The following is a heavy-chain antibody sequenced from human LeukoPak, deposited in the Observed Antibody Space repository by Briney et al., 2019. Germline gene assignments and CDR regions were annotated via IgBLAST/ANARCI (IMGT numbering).Heavy chain of an antibody. CDR3: AKTYLVVPAAIHFDY. J-gene: IGHJ4*02. D-gene: IGHD2-2*02. CDR2: ISGSGGST. V-gene: IGHV3-23*01. Sequence: PGGSLRLSCAASGFTFSSYAMSWVRQAPGKGLEWVSAISGSGGSTYYADSVKGRFTISRDNSKNTLYLQMNSLRAEDTAVYYSAKTYLVVPAAIHFDYWGQGTLVTVSS. CDR1: GFTFSSYA.